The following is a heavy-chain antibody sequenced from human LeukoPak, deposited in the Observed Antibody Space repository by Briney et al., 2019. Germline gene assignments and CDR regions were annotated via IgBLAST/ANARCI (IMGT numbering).Heavy chain of an antibody. J-gene: IGHJ3*01. CDR2: TSGSGGSR. Sequence: GGSLRLSCAASGFXFSSYAISWVRQAPGKGLEWVSATSGSGGSRYYADSVKGRFTISRDNPKNALYLEMNSLRAEDTAVYYCAKYSSSGGYTKGGTFDFWGQGTMVTVSS. V-gene: IGHV3-23*01. CDR1: GFXFSSYA. CDR3: AKYSSSGGYTKGGTFDF. D-gene: IGHD3/OR15-3a*01.